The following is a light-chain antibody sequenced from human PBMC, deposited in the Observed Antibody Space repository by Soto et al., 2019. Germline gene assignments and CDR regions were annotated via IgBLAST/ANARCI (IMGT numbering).Light chain of an antibody. CDR3: QQYLGSLT. CDR1: QTVLYSSNNKNA. J-gene: IGKJ4*01. CDR2: WAS. V-gene: IGKV4-1*01. Sequence: DIVMTQSPDSLAVSLGERATINCKSSQTVLYSSNNKNALAWFQQKPGQPPKLLIYWASTRESGVPDRFSGSGSGTDFTLTISSLQAEDVPVYYCQQYLGSLTFGGGTKVEIK.